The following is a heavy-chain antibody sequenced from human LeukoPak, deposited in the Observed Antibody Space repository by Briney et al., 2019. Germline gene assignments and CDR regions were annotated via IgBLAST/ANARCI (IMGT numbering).Heavy chain of an antibody. D-gene: IGHD3-10*01. Sequence: GGSLRLSCAASGFTFSKYAMNWVRQAPGKGLEWVSVIYSGGSTYYADSVKGRFTISRDNSKNTLYLQMNSLRAEDTAVYYCARSWGFGDLSDWGQGTLVTVSS. CDR3: ARSWGFGDLSD. CDR1: GFTFSKYA. V-gene: IGHV3-66*01. J-gene: IGHJ4*02. CDR2: IYSGGST.